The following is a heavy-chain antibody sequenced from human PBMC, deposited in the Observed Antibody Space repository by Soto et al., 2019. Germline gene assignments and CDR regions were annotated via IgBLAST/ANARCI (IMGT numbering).Heavy chain of an antibody. Sequence: GGSLRLSCAASGFTFSNYAMSWVRQAPGKGLEWVSTISDSGGNTYYPDSAKGRFTISRDSSKNTLYLQMNSLRAEDTAVYYCAKRGGPRLYYFDYWGQGTLVTVSS. J-gene: IGHJ4*02. CDR3: AKRGGPRLYYFDY. CDR1: GFTFSNYA. CDR2: ISDSGGNT. D-gene: IGHD2-15*01. V-gene: IGHV3-23*01.